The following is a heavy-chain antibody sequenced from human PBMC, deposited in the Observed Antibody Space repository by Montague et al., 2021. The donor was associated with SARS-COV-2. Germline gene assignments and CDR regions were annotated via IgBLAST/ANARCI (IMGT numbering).Heavy chain of an antibody. J-gene: IGHJ4*02. D-gene: IGHD2-8*01. CDR2: INHSGST. Sequence: SETLSLTCTVSGSSISSSSYYWGWIRQPPGKGLEWIVEINHSGSTNHYPSLKSRVTISVDTSKNQFSLKLSSVTAADTAVYDCARANGYYFDYWGQGTLVTVSS. CDR3: ARANGYYFDY. V-gene: IGHV4-39*07. CDR1: GSSISSSSYY.